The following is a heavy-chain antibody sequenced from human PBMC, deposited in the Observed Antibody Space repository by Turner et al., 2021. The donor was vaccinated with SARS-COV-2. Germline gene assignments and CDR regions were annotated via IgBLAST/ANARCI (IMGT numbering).Heavy chain of an antibody. CDR2: IYSGGST. Sequence: EVQLVETGGGLLQPGGSLRLSCAASGFTVSSNYMSWGRQAPGKGLEWVSVIYSGGSTFYADSVKGRFTISRDNSKNTLYLKMNSLRAEDTAVYYCARDIVVYGMDVWGQGTTVTVSS. V-gene: IGHV3-53*02. CDR1: GFTVSSNY. D-gene: IGHD2-15*01. J-gene: IGHJ6*02. CDR3: ARDIVVYGMDV.